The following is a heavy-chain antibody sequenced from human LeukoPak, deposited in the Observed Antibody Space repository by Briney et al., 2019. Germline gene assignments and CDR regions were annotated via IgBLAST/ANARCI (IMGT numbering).Heavy chain of an antibody. Sequence: ASVKVSCKVSGYTLTELSMHWVRQAPGKGLEWMGGFDPEDGETIYAQKFQGRVTTTEDTSTDTAYMELSSLRSEDTAVYYCATDTGNKPSGAFDIWGQGTMVTVSS. CDR2: FDPEDGET. J-gene: IGHJ3*02. D-gene: IGHD1-26*01. CDR1: GYTLTELS. V-gene: IGHV1-24*01. CDR3: ATDTGNKPSGAFDI.